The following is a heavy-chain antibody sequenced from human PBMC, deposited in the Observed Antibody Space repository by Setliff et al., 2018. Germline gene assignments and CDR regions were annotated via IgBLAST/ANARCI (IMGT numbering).Heavy chain of an antibody. CDR1: GDSIYNQF. D-gene: IGHD2-15*01. J-gene: IGHJ4*02. CDR2: IYSTGST. Sequence: EPLSLTCTVSGDSIYNQFWSWVRQPPGKGLQWIGYIYSTGSTNYNPSLKSRVTISIDTSKNQFSLNLNSVTAADTAIYYCARGLNSDSWTFAYWGQGSLVTVSS. V-gene: IGHV4-4*08. CDR3: ARGLNSDSWTFAY.